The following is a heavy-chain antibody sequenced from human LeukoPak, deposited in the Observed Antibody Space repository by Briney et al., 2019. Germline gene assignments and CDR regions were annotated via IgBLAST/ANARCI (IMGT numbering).Heavy chain of an antibody. CDR1: GGSFSGYY. D-gene: IGHD4-11*01. Sequence: SETLSLTCAVYGGSFSGYYWSWIRQPPGKGLEWIGEINHSGSTNYNPSLKSRVTISVDTSRNQFSLKLSSVTAADTAVYYCARGLRSTVTTYYFDYWGQGTLVTVSS. V-gene: IGHV4-34*01. CDR3: ARGLRSTVTTYYFDY. J-gene: IGHJ4*02. CDR2: INHSGST.